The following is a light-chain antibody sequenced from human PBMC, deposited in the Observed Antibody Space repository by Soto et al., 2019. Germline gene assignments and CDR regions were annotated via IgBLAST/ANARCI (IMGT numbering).Light chain of an antibody. J-gene: IGKJ5*01. CDR3: QQARSLPVT. CDR1: QDVGRW. Sequence: DIQMTQSPSALSASVGDTVTITCRSSQDVGRWLSWYQQKPGKAPKILIFATSTLQSGVPSRFSGSGSGTDFTPTITSLQSEDFATYYCQQARSLPVTFGQGTRLEIK. CDR2: ATS. V-gene: IGKV1D-12*01.